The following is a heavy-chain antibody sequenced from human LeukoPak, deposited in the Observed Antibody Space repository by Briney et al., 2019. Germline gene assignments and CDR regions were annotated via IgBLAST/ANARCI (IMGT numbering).Heavy chain of an antibody. CDR3: ARDGRREYYDFWSGNYYYYMDV. D-gene: IGHD3-3*01. J-gene: IGHJ6*03. Sequence: GGSLRLSCAASGFTFSSYEMNWVRQAPGKGLEWVSYISSSGSTIYYADSVKGRFTISRDNAKNSLYLQMNSLRAEDTAVYYCARDGRREYYDFWSGNYYYYMDVWGKGTTVTVSS. V-gene: IGHV3-48*03. CDR2: ISSSGSTI. CDR1: GFTFSSYE.